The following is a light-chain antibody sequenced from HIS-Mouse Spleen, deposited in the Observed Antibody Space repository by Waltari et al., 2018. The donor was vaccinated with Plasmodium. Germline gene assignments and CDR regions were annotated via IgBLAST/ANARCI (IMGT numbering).Light chain of an antibody. CDR2: LGS. Sequence: DIVMTQSPLSLPVTPGEPASISCRSSQSLLHSNGYNYLDWYLQKPGQSPQLLIYLGSNRASGVPDRFSGRGSGTDFTLKISRVEAEDVWVYYCMQALQTPRYTFGQGTKLEIK. CDR1: QSLLHSNGYNY. V-gene: IGKV2-28*01. CDR3: MQALQTPRYT. J-gene: IGKJ2*01.